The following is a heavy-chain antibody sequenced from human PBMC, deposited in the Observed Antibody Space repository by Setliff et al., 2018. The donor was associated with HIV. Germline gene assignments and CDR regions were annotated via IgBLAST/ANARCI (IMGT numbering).Heavy chain of an antibody. CDR2: THYRSRWYR. J-gene: IGHJ4*02. CDR1: GDNVSSDRTA. D-gene: IGHD3-10*01. Sequence: PSQTLSLTCAISGDNVSSDRTAWNWIRQSPSRGLEWLGRTHYRSRWYRDYATFVKSRITINPDTSKNQFSLQLNSVTAADTAVYYWAREESTEDYGSGSYGPTFPPPLMYWGQGTLVTVSS. CDR3: AREESTEDYGSGSYGPTFPPPLMY. V-gene: IGHV6-1*01.